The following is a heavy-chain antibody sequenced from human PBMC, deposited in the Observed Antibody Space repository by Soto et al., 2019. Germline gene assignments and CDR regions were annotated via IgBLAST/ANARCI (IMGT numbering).Heavy chain of an antibody. CDR3: ARDPSIAARPKAFDI. Sequence: QVQLVESGGGVVQPGRSLRLSCAASGFTFSSYGMHWVRQAPGKGLEWVAVIWYDGSNKYYADSVKGRFTISRDNSKNTLYLKMNSLRAEDTAVYYCARDPSIAARPKAFDIWGQGTMVTVSS. D-gene: IGHD6-6*01. V-gene: IGHV3-33*01. CDR1: GFTFSSYG. CDR2: IWYDGSNK. J-gene: IGHJ3*02.